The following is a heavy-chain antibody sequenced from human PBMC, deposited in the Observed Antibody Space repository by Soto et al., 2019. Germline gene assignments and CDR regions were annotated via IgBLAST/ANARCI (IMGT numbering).Heavy chain of an antibody. CDR1: GGSFSGYF. J-gene: IGHJ6*02. D-gene: IGHD3-22*01. Sequence: SETLSLTCAVHGGSFSGYFWSWIRQPPGKGLEWIGEINHSGSTNYNPSLKSRVTISVDTSKNQFSLKLSSVTAADTAVYYCARVPHLRYYYDSSGYYKPNYGMDVWGQGTTVT. CDR3: ARVPHLRYYYDSSGYYKPNYGMDV. V-gene: IGHV4-34*01. CDR2: INHSGST.